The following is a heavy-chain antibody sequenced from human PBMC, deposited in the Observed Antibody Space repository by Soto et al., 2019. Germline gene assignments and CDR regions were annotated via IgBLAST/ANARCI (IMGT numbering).Heavy chain of an antibody. Sequence: SETLSLTCTVSGGSISSSSYYWGWIRQPPGKGLEWIESIYYSGSTYYNPSLKSRVTISVDTSKNQFSLKLSSVTAADTAVYYCARDYTVVTPDYYYGMDVWGQGTTVTVSS. CDR1: GGSISSSSYY. V-gene: IGHV4-39*02. D-gene: IGHD2-21*02. CDR2: IYYSGST. J-gene: IGHJ6*02. CDR3: ARDYTVVTPDYYYGMDV.